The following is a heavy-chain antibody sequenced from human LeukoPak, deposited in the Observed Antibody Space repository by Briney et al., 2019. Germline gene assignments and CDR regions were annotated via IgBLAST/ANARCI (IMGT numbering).Heavy chain of an antibody. CDR1: GFTFSSYW. Sequence: VGSLRLSCAASGFTFSSYWMSWARQSPGKGLEWVANIYLDGSRAYYVDSVKGRFTISRDNAKNSLYLQMNSLRAEDTAFYYCARNFGGGDRSGPFYWGQGTLVTVSS. CDR2: IYLDGSRA. V-gene: IGHV3-7*03. CDR3: ARNFGGGDRSGPFY. J-gene: IGHJ4*02. D-gene: IGHD3-22*01.